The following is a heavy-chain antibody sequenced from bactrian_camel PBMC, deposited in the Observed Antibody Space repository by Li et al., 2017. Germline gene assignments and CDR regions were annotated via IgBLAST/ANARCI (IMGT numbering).Heavy chain of an antibody. CDR2: ISPRGGST. J-gene: IGHJ4*01. D-gene: IGHD2*01. CDR3: AAAAGLFGGTCADVRSVDY. V-gene: IGHV3S40*01. CDR1: GYTTDSNH. Sequence: VQLVESGGDSVQAGGSLRLSCAAPGYTTDSNHIGWFRQAPGKAREGVAIISPRGGSTYYADSVKGRFTISQDNANNSVYLQMNSLKPEDTAMYYCAAAAGLFGGTCADVRSVDYWGQGTQVTVS.